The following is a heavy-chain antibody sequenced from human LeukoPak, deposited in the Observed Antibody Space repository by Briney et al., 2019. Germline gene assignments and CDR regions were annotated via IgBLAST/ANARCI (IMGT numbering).Heavy chain of an antibody. J-gene: IGHJ6*02. CDR2: ISYDGSNK. CDR1: GFTFSSYA. D-gene: IGHD4-17*01. Sequence: GRSLRLSCAASGFTFSSYAMHWVRQAPGKGLEWVAVISYDGSNKYYADSVKGRFTISRDNSKNTLYLQMNSLRAEDTAVYYCARDSAGGGDYFYYYYGMDVWGQGTTVTVSS. CDR3: ARDSAGGGDYFYYYYGMDV. V-gene: IGHV3-30-3*01.